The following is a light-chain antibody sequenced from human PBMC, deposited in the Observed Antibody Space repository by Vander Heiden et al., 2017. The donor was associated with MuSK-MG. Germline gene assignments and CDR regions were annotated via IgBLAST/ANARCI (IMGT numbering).Light chain of an antibody. J-gene: IGKJ1*01. CDR3: QQYDNWPRT. Sequence: EIVMTQSPATLSVSPGERATISCRASQSISSNLAWYQQKPGQAPRLLIYGASTRATGFSARFSGSGSGTEFTLTISSLQSADFAVYYCQQYDNWPRTFGQGTKVEIK. CDR2: GAS. CDR1: QSISSN. V-gene: IGKV3-15*01.